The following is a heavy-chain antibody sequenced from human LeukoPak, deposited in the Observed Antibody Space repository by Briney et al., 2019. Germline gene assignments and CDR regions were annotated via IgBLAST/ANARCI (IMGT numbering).Heavy chain of an antibody. CDR1: GYTFTGYY. J-gene: IGHJ4*02. D-gene: IGHD1-26*01. CDR3: ASPIHIVGATKWDYFDY. Sequence: GASVKVSCKASGYTFTGYYMHWVRQAPGQGLEWMGWINPNSGGTNYAQKFQGRVTMTRDTSISTAYMELSRLRSDDTAVYYCASPIHIVGATKWDYFDYWGQGTLVTVSS. V-gene: IGHV1-2*02. CDR2: INPNSGGT.